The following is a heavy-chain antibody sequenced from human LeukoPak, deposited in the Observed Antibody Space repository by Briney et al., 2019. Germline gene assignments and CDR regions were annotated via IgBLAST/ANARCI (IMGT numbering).Heavy chain of an antibody. V-gene: IGHV3-21*01. CDR1: GFTFSSYS. CDR2: ISSSSSYI. CDR3: ARQRYYYDSSGYPELDY. J-gene: IGHJ4*02. D-gene: IGHD3-22*01. Sequence: GGSLRLSCAASGFTFSSYSMNWVRQAPGKGLEWVSSISSSSSYIYYADSVKGRFTISRDNAKNSLYLQVNSLRAEDTAVYYCARQRYYYDSSGYPELDYWGQGTLVTVSS.